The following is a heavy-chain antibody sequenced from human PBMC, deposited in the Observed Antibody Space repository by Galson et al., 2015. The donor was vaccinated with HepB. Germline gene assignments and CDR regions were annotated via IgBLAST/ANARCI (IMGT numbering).Heavy chain of an antibody. V-gene: IGHV3-7*03. J-gene: IGHJ5*02. CDR3: ARVPYSSTSPRFDP. CDR1: GFSFSSYW. CDR2: IKQDRSEK. Sequence: SLRLSCAGSGFSFSSYWMSWVRQASEKGLEWVANIKQDRSEKYYVDSVKGRFTISRDNARNSVYLQMSSLRAEDTAIYYCARVPYSSTSPRFDPWGQGTLVTVSS. D-gene: IGHD2-2*01.